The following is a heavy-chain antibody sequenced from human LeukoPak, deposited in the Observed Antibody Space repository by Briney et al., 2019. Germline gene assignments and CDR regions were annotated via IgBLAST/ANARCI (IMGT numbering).Heavy chain of an antibody. CDR3: ARCSLSSWYWYYYGMDV. V-gene: IGHV1-8*01. Sequence: ASVKVSCTASGYTFTSYDINWVRQATGQGREWMGWMNPHSGNTGYAQKFQGRVTMTRNTSISTAYMELSSLRSEDTAVYYCARCSLSSWYWYYYGMDVWGQGTTVTVSS. J-gene: IGHJ6*02. D-gene: IGHD6-13*01. CDR1: GYTFTSYD. CDR2: MNPHSGNT.